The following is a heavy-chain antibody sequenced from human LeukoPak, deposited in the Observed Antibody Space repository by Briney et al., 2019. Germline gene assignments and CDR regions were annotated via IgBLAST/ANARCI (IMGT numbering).Heavy chain of an antibody. D-gene: IGHD3-10*01. CDR3: AIRPGWFGEFLDP. V-gene: IGHV3-23*01. J-gene: IGHJ5*02. Sequence: PGGSLRPSCAASGFTFSSYAMSWVRQAPGKRLEWVSAISGSGGSTYYADSVKGRFTISRDNSKNTLYLQMNSLRAEDTAVYYCAIRPGWFGEFLDPWGQGTLVTVSS. CDR1: GFTFSSYA. CDR2: ISGSGGST.